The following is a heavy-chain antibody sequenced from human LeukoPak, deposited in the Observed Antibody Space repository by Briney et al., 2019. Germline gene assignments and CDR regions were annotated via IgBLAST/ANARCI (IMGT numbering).Heavy chain of an antibody. V-gene: IGHV3-21*01. Sequence: GRSLRLSCAASGFTFSSYAMNWVRQAPGKGLEWVASISSRSNYINYAESVKGRFTISRDNAQNSLYLQMNSLRAEDTAVYYCAKPEGIEAAGTAFDYWGQGTLVTVSS. CDR1: GFTFSSYA. D-gene: IGHD6-13*01. CDR2: ISSRSNYI. J-gene: IGHJ4*02. CDR3: AKPEGIEAAGTAFDY.